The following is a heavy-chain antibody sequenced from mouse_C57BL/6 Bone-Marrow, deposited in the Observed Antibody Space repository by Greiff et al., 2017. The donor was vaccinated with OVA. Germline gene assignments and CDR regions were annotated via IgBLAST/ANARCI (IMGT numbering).Heavy chain of an antibody. CDR1: EYEFPSHD. D-gene: IGHD4-1*01. V-gene: IGHV5-2*01. Sequence: EVKLMESGGGLVQPGESLKLSCESNEYEFPSHDMSWVRKTPEKRLELVAAINSDGGSTYYPDTMERRFIISRDNTKKTLYLQMSSLRSEDTALYYCASWDEKDAMDYWGQGTSVTVSS. J-gene: IGHJ4*01. CDR3: ASWDEKDAMDY. CDR2: INSDGGST.